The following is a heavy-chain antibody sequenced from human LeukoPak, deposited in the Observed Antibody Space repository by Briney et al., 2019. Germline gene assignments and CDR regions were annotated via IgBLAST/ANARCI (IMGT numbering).Heavy chain of an antibody. CDR2: ISDTGNT. CDR1: GFTLSSYA. V-gene: IGHV3-23*01. CDR3: AKAPVTTCRGAFCYPFDY. J-gene: IGHJ4*02. D-gene: IGHD2-15*01. Sequence: GGSLRLSCAASGFTLSSYAMSWVRQAPGKGLEWVSAISDTGNTYHADSVKGRFTISRDSSKDTLFLQMNRLRPEDAAVYYCAKAPVTTCRGAFCYPFDYWGLGTLITVSS.